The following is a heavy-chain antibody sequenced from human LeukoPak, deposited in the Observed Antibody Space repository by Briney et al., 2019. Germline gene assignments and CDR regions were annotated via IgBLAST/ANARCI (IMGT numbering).Heavy chain of an antibody. Sequence: SETLSLTCTVSGGSISSYYWSWIRQPPGKGLEWIGYIYYSGSTNYNPSLKSRVTISVDTSKNQFSLKLSSVTAADTAVYYCARAVDIAAAGHFDYWGQGTLVTVSS. D-gene: IGHD6-13*01. CDR3: ARAVDIAAAGHFDY. J-gene: IGHJ4*02. CDR1: GGSISSYY. CDR2: IYYSGST. V-gene: IGHV4-59*12.